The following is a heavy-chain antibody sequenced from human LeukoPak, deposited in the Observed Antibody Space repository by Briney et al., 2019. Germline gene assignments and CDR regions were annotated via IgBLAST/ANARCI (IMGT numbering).Heavy chain of an antibody. CDR2: IYHSGST. CDR3: ARERRDDYNYPYFDY. J-gene: IGHJ4*02. V-gene: IGHV4-38-2*02. D-gene: IGHD5-24*01. CDR1: GYSISSGYY. Sequence: SETLSLTCTVSGYSISSGYYWGWIRQPPGKGLEWIGSIYHSGSTYYNPSLKSRVTISLDTSKNQFSLKLSSVTAADTAVYYCARERRDDYNYPYFDYWGQGTLVTVSS.